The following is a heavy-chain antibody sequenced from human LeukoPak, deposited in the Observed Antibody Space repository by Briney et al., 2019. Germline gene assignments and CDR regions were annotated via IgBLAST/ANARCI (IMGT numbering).Heavy chain of an antibody. CDR1: GGSISSYY. Sequence: SETLSLTCTVSGGSISSYYWSWIRQPPGKGLEWIGYIYYSGSTNYNPSLKSRVTMSVDTSKNQFSLKLSSVTAADTAVYYCARDLPGTAARLKKGAFDIWGQGTMVTVSS. CDR3: ARDLPGTAARLKKGAFDI. D-gene: IGHD6-6*01. J-gene: IGHJ3*02. CDR2: IYYSGST. V-gene: IGHV4-59*12.